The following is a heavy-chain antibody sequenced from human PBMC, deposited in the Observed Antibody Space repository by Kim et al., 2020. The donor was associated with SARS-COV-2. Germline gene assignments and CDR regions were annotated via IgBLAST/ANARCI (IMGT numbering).Heavy chain of an antibody. V-gene: IGHV4-59*08. CDR1: GGSISSYD. CDR3: ARQGAVAGTFDY. D-gene: IGHD6-19*01. CDR2: IYYSGST. J-gene: IGHJ4*02. Sequence: SETLSLTCTVSGGSISSYDWNWIRQPPGKGLEWIGYIYYSGSTNYNPSLESRVTISVDTSNNQFSLKLSTVTAADTAMYYCARQGAVAGTFDYWGQGTLVTVSS.